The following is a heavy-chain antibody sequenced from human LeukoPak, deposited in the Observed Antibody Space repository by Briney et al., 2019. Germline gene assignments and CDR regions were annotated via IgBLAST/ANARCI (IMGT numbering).Heavy chain of an antibody. CDR3: ARGIGYDQTPEFDP. V-gene: IGHV3-11*01. CDR2: ISSSGSTI. Sequence: PGGSLRLSCAASGFTFSDYYMSWIRQAPGKGLEWVSYISSSGSTIYYADSVKGRFTLSRDNAKHSLYLQMNSLRAEDTAVYYCARGIGYDQTPEFDPWGQGTLVTVSS. D-gene: IGHD3-22*01. CDR1: GFTFSDYY. J-gene: IGHJ5*02.